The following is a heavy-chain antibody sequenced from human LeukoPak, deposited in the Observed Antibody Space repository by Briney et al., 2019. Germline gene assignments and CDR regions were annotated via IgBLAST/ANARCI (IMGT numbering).Heavy chain of an antibody. V-gene: IGHV1-18*01. D-gene: IGHD2-15*01. Sequence: AASVKVSCKASGYTFTSYGISWVRQAPGQGLEWMGWISAYNGNTNYAQKLQGRVTMTTDTSTSTAYMELRSLRSDDTAVYYCARDLGRRCSGGRCYYYYNYMDVWGKGTTVTISS. CDR1: GYTFTSYG. CDR2: ISAYNGNT. CDR3: ARDLGRRCSGGRCYYYYNYMDV. J-gene: IGHJ6*03.